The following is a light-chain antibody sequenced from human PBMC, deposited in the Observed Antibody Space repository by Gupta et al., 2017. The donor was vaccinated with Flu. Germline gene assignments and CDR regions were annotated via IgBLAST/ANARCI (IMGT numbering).Light chain of an antibody. Sequence: DIQMTQSPSSLSASVGDRVTITCRASQDIANSLNWYQQKPVKAPKLLISDAANLETGVPSRFSGVGYGKDVYFIISSGEQEEVATYYCQQYETVPPDTFGHGTKVDLK. J-gene: IGKJ3*01. CDR3: QQYETVPPDT. V-gene: IGKV1-33*01. CDR2: DAA. CDR1: QDIANS.